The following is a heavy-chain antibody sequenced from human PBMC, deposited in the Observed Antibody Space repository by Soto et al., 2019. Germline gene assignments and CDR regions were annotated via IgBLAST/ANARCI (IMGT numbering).Heavy chain of an antibody. J-gene: IGHJ4*02. CDR1: GYSISSGYY. CDR2: IYHSGST. CDR3: AREGRDAYDY. V-gene: IGHV4-38-2*02. Sequence: NPAETLSLTCAVSGYSISSGYYWGWIRQPPGKGLEWIGSIYHSGSTYYNPSLKSRVTISVDTSKNQFSLKLSSVTAADTAVYYCAREGRDAYDYWGQGTLVTVSS. D-gene: IGHD3-10*01.